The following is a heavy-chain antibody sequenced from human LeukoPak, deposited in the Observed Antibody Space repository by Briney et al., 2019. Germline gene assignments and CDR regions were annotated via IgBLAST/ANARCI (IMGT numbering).Heavy chain of an antibody. CDR1: GFTFSDYY. CDR3: ARVGSRGYYFDY. D-gene: IGHD1-26*01. Sequence: PGGSLRLSCASSGFTFSDYYMSWIRQAPGKGLEWVSRISGSSTYTNYADSVKGRFTISRDNANNSLYLQMNSLTAEDTAVFYCARVGSRGYYFDYWGQGTLVSVSS. V-gene: IGHV3-11*06. CDR2: ISGSSTYT. J-gene: IGHJ4*02.